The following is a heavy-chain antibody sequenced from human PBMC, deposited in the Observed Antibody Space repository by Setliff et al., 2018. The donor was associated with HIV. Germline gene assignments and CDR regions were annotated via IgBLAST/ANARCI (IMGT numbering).Heavy chain of an antibody. CDR2: ISTYNGNT. Sequence: ASVKVSCKTSGYSFVSYGISWVRQAPGQGLEWMGWISTYNGNTNYAQNLQGRVTMTTDTSTSTAYMELRSLRSDDTAVYYCARGGRVDESRGYYYPLMYWGQGTLVTVSS. D-gene: IGHD3-22*01. J-gene: IGHJ4*02. CDR1: GYSFVSYG. V-gene: IGHV1-18*04. CDR3: ARGGRVDESRGYYYPLMY.